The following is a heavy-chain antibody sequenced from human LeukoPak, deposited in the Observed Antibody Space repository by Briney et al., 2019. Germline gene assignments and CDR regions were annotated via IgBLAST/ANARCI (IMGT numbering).Heavy chain of an antibody. Sequence: GGSLRLSCAASGFTVSSNYMSWIRQAPGKGLEWVSVIYSGGNTYYADSVKGRFTISRDNSKNTLYLQLNSLRAEDTAVYYCARGWVAGTSQGSRGPFDPWGQGTLVTVSS. D-gene: IGHD6-19*01. CDR3: ARGWVAGTSQGSRGPFDP. V-gene: IGHV3-53*01. CDR2: IYSGGNT. J-gene: IGHJ5*02. CDR1: GFTVSSNY.